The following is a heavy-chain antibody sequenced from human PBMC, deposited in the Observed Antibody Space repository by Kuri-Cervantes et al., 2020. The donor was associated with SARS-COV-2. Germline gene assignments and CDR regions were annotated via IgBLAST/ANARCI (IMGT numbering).Heavy chain of an antibody. D-gene: IGHD2-2*01. J-gene: IGHJ4*02. CDR3: ARKYQLLGGDFDY. Sequence: SQTLSLTCAVSGGSISSGGYSWSWIRQPPGKGLEWIGYIYHSGSTYYNPSLKSRVTISVDKSKNQFSLKLSSVTAADTAVYYCARKYQLLGGDFDYWGQGTLVTVSS. CDR2: IYHSGST. CDR1: GGSISSGGYS. V-gene: IGHV4-30-2*01.